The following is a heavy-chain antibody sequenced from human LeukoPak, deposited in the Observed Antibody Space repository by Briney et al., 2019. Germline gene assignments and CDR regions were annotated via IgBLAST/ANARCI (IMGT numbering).Heavy chain of an antibody. CDR1: GGSFSGYY. Sequence: SETLSLTCAVYGGSFSGYYWSWIRQPPGKGLEWIGEINHSGGTNYNPSLKSRVTISVDTSKNQFSLKLSSVTAADTAVYYCARFKYDSSGYSDYRGQGTLVTVSS. D-gene: IGHD3-22*01. J-gene: IGHJ4*02. CDR2: INHSGGT. V-gene: IGHV4-34*01. CDR3: ARFKYDSSGYSDY.